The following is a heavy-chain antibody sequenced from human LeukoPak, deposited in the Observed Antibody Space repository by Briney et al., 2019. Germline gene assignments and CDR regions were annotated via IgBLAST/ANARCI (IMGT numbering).Heavy chain of an antibody. Sequence: KTSETLSLTCTVSGGSISSYYWSWIRQPPGKGLEWIGYIYYSGSTNYNPSLKSRVTISVDTSKNQFSLKLSSVTAADMAVYYCARDQREYCSGANCYFVYWGQGTLVTVSS. CDR2: IYYSGST. D-gene: IGHD2-15*01. CDR3: ARDQREYCSGANCYFVY. V-gene: IGHV4-59*12. J-gene: IGHJ4*02. CDR1: GGSISSYY.